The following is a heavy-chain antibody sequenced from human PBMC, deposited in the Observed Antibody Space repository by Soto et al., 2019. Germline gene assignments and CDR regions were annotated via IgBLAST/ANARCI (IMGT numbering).Heavy chain of an antibody. CDR3: AKSGRSGSYFAYYYYGMDV. CDR1: GFTFSSYA. D-gene: IGHD1-26*01. J-gene: IGHJ6*02. Sequence: EVQLLESGGGLVQPGGSLRLSCAASGFTFSSYAMSWVRQAPGKGLEWVSAISGSGGSTYYADSVKGRFTISRDNSKNTLYLQMNSLRAEDTAVYYCAKSGRSGSYFAYYYYGMDVRGQGTTVTVSS. CDR2: ISGSGGST. V-gene: IGHV3-23*01.